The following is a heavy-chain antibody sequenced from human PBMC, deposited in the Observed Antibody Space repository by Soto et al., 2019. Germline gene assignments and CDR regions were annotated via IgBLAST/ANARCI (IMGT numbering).Heavy chain of an antibody. CDR3: ARDQYDCWSGYYVSHWFDP. V-gene: IGHV1-3*01. CDR2: INAGNGNT. CDR1: GYTFTSYA. Sequence: ASVKVSCKASGYTFTSYAMHWVRQAPGQRLEWMGWINAGNGNTKYSQKFQGRVTITRDTSASTAYMELSSLRSEDTAVYYCARDQYDCWSGYYVSHWFDPWGQGTPVTVSS. J-gene: IGHJ5*02. D-gene: IGHD3-3*01.